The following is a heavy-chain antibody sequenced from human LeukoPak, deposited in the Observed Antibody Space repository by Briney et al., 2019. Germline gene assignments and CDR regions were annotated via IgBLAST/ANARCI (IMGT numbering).Heavy chain of an antibody. Sequence: ASVKVSCKASGYTFTGYYMHWVRQAPGQGLEWMGRINPNGGGTNYAQKFQGRVTMTRDASISTAYMELSRLRSDDTAVYYCARAGSGWQGGFDYWGQGTLVTVSS. D-gene: IGHD6-19*01. V-gene: IGHV1-2*06. CDR3: ARAGSGWQGGFDY. J-gene: IGHJ4*02. CDR1: GYTFTGYY. CDR2: INPNGGGT.